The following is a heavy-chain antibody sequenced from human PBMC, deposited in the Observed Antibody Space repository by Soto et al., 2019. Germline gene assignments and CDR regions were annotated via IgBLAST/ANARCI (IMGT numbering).Heavy chain of an antibody. V-gene: IGHV3-11*06. J-gene: IGHJ5*02. CDR3: ARASYGNNWFDP. CDR1: GFTFSDYY. Sequence: GWSLRLSCAASGFTFSDYYMSWIRQAPGKGLEWVSYISSSSSYTNYADSVKGRFTISRDNAKNSLYLQMNSLRAEDTAVYYCARASYGNNWFDPWGQGNLVTVSS. D-gene: IGHD3-10*01. CDR2: ISSSSSYT.